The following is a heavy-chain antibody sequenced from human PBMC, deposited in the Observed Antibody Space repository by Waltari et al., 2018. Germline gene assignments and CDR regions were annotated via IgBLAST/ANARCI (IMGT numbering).Heavy chain of an antibody. CDR2: ISSSSSYI. V-gene: IGHV3-21*01. J-gene: IGHJ6*02. D-gene: IGHD3-10*01. CDR1: GFTFSSYS. Sequence: EVQLVESGGGLVKPGGSLRLSCAASGFTFSSYSMNWVRQAPGKGLEWVSSISSSSSYIYYADSMKGRFTISRDNAKNSLYLQMNSLRAEDTDVYYCAREALLWFGELLYYYGMDVWGQGTTVTVSS. CDR3: AREALLWFGELLYYYGMDV.